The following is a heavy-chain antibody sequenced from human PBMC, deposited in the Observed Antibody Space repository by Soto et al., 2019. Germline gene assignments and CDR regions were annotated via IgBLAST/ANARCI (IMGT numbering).Heavy chain of an antibody. CDR1: GGSISSGDYY. D-gene: IGHD3-3*01. CDR3: AREGCDFWSGYCDAFDI. Sequence: LSLTCTVSGGSISSGDYYWSWIRQPPGKGLEWIGYIYYSGSTYYNPSLKSRVTISVDTSKNQFSLKLSSVTAADTAVYYCAREGCDFWSGYCDAFDIWGQGTMVTVSS. V-gene: IGHV4-30-4*01. CDR2: IYYSGST. J-gene: IGHJ3*02.